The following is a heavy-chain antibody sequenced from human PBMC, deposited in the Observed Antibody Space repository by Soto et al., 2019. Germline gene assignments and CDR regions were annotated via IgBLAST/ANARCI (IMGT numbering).Heavy chain of an antibody. J-gene: IGHJ4*02. D-gene: IGHD5-18*01. Sequence: QLQLQESGSGLVKPSQTLSLTCAVSGISISSGGYSWSWIRQPPGKGLEWIGYIYHSGSTYYNPSLKSRVTISVDRSKTQFSLKLSSVTAADTAVYYCASGGGYSSTVIGYWGQGTLVTVSA. CDR1: GISISSGGYS. CDR2: IYHSGST. CDR3: ASGGGYSSTVIGY. V-gene: IGHV4-30-2*01.